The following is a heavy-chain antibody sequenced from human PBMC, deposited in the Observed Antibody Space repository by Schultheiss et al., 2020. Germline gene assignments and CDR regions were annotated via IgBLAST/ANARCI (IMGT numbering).Heavy chain of an antibody. D-gene: IGHD1-7*01. CDR1: GYTFTGFY. J-gene: IGHJ6*03. CDR3: ARAAGTTSIYYYYLDV. V-gene: IGHV1-2*02. CDR2: INPNSGGT. Sequence: ASVKVSCKASGYTFTGFYVHWVRQAPGQGLEWVGWINPNSGGTNYAPRFHGRVTLTRDTSISTAYMELRSLTSDDTAVYYCARAAGTTSIYYYYLDVWGKGTTVTVSS.